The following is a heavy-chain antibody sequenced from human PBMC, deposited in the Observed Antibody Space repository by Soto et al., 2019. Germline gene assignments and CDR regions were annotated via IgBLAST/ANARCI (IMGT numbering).Heavy chain of an antibody. CDR2: ISYDGSNK. J-gene: IGHJ4*02. CDR3: ARAPQYDSSGYYYGALDYFDY. Sequence: QVQLVESGGGVVQPGRSLRLSCAASGFTFSSYAMHWVRQAPGKGLEWVAVISYDGSNKYYADSVKGRFTISRDNSKNTLYLQMNSLRAEDTAVYYCARAPQYDSSGYYYGALDYFDYWGRGTLVTVSS. V-gene: IGHV3-30-3*01. D-gene: IGHD3-22*01. CDR1: GFTFSSYA.